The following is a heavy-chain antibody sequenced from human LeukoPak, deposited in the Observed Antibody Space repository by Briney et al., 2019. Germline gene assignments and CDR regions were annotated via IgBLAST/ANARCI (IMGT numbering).Heavy chain of an antibody. V-gene: IGHV4-34*01. CDR1: GGSFSGYY. D-gene: IGHD3-9*01. Sequence: SETLSLTCAVYGGSFSGYYWSWIRQPPGKGLEWIGEINHSGSTNYNPSLKGRVTISVDTSKNQFSLKLSSVTAADTAVYYCAREWILTSCDYWGQGTLATVSS. J-gene: IGHJ4*02. CDR3: AREWILTSCDY. CDR2: INHSGST.